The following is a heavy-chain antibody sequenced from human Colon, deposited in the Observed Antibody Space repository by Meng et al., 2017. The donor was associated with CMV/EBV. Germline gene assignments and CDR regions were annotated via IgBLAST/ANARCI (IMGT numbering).Heavy chain of an antibody. D-gene: IGHD1-14*01. CDR2: MYFSGIA. CDR3: ARDLTTKWFYY. V-gene: IGHV4-39*07. Sequence: QLHLPEHSPGLVKHAAAPSLTCTDSCDPISSRRHSGAGFRPPPGKRLEWIGSMYFSGIADYNPSLKSRVTISLHATQNPFSLRLTSVTAADSAVYFCARDLTTKWFYYWGQGTLVTVSS. CDR1: CDPISSRRHS. J-gene: IGHJ4*02.